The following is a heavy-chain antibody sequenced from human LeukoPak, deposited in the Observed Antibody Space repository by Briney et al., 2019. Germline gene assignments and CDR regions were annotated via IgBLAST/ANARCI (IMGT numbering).Heavy chain of an antibody. CDR2: SRNRANSYTT. J-gene: IGHJ4*02. Sequence: GGSLRLSCAASGFIFSDHYMDWVRQAPGKGLERVGRSRNRANSYTTIYAASVEGRFTVSRDESRNSLFLQMNGLKTEDTAVYYCVKSRGDGVDFYYWGQGTLVTVSS. V-gene: IGHV3-72*01. CDR3: VKSRGDGVDFYY. CDR1: GFIFSDHY. D-gene: IGHD7-27*01.